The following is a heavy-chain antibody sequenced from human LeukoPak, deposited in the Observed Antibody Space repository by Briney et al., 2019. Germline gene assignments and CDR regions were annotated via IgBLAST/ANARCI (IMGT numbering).Heavy chain of an antibody. CDR2: IYSGGRT. V-gene: IGHV3-53*01. Sequence: GGSLRLSCAASGFTFSSYSMIWVRQAPGKGLEWVSVIYSGGRTYYADSVKGRFAISRDNSKNTLYLQMNSLTAEDTAVYYCARHLYGDYLTDRYYGMDVWGQGTTVTVSS. CDR3: ARHLYGDYLTDRYYGMDV. J-gene: IGHJ6*02. D-gene: IGHD4-17*01. CDR1: GFTFSSYS.